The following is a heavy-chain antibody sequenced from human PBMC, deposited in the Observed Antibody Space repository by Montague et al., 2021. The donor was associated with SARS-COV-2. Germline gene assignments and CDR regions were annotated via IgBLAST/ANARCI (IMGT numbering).Heavy chain of an antibody. Sequence: SETLSLTCTVSGGSISSSSYYWGWIRQPPGKGLEWIGSIYYSGXTXYXXXXKXRVTISVDTSKNQFSLKLSSVTAADTAVYYCARVGRQQLVRLSGMDVWGQGATVPGS. D-gene: IGHD6-13*01. CDR3: ARVGRQQLVRLSGMDV. V-gene: IGHV4-39*07. J-gene: IGHJ6*02. CDR2: IYYSGXT. CDR1: GGSISSSSYY.